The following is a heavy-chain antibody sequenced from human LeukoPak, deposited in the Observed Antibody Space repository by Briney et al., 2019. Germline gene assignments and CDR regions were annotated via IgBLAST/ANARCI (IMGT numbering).Heavy chain of an antibody. V-gene: IGHV3-48*02. CDR2: ISSSRTV. D-gene: IGHD5-24*01. CDR3: ARVGDGHSVNYFDY. J-gene: IGHJ4*02. Sequence: GGSLRLSCAASGFNISNYGMDWVRQAPGGGLEWVSYISSSRTVYYADSVRGRFTVSRDSAKNELYLQMNSLRDEDTAVFYCARVGDGHSVNYFDYWGQGTLVTVSS. CDR1: GFNISNYG.